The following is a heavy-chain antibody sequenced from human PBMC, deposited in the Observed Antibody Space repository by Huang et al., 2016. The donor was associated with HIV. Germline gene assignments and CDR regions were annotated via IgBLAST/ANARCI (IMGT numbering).Heavy chain of an antibody. CDR3: ARRAAVAGYYFDS. J-gene: IGHJ4*02. CDR1: GYSFANSW. V-gene: IGHV5-51*01. CDR2: NHPGDSDT. D-gene: IGHD6-19*01. Sequence: VQLVQSGEEVRKPGESLKISCKGSGYSFANSWIGWVRQTPGKGLEWVGVNHPGDSDTRYSTSSQGPVTISADKSITTACLQWSSLKVSDTAMYYCARRAAVAGYYFDSWGQGTLITVSS.